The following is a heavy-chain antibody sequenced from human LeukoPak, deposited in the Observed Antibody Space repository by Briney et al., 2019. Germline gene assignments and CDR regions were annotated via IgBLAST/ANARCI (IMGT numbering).Heavy chain of an antibody. CDR3: ARSYNDFDY. CDR2: ISSGGATI. CDR1: GFSFSTYE. J-gene: IGHJ4*02. D-gene: IGHD1-14*01. Sequence: GGSLRLSCAASGFSFSTYEVTWVRQAPGKGLEWVSSISSGGATIYYADSVKGRFTISRDNANNSLYLQMNSPRAEDTAVYYCARSYNDFDYWGQGTLVTVSS. V-gene: IGHV3-48*03.